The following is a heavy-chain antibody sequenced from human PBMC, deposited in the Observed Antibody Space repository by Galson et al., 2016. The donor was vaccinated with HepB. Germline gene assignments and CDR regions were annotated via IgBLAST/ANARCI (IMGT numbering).Heavy chain of an antibody. Sequence: SLRLSCATSGITFGDYGMSWVRQAPGKGLEWVSHISYSNAVSYAASVKGRFTISRDNDGDSLFLEMRGLRVEDTAVYYCVRGMSNSWYAYKRSYYYSMELWGRGTSIIVSS. V-gene: IGHV3-69-1*02. CDR3: VRGMSNSWYAYKRSYYYSMEL. CDR2: ISYSNAV. CDR1: GITFGDYG. D-gene: IGHD6-13*01. J-gene: IGHJ6*02.